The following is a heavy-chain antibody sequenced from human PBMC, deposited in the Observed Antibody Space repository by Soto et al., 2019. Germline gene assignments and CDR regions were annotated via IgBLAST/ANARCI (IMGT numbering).Heavy chain of an antibody. D-gene: IGHD2-15*01. Sequence: QVQLQQWGAGLLKHSETLSLTCAVYGGSFSGYYWSWIRQPPGKGLEWIGEINHSGSTNYNPSLKSRVTISGDTSTNQFSLKLSSVTAADTAVYYCARGSGYCSGGSCFYYYCYMDVWGKGTTVTVSS. CDR1: GGSFSGYY. CDR2: INHSGST. J-gene: IGHJ6*03. V-gene: IGHV4-34*01. CDR3: ARGSGYCSGGSCFYYYCYMDV.